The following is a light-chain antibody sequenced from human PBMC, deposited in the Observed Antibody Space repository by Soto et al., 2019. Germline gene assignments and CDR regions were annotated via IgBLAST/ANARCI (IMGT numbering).Light chain of an antibody. CDR2: DAS. V-gene: IGKV1-13*02. Sequence: AIQLTQSPSSLSASVGDRVTITCRASQGISSALAWYQQKPGKAPKLLIYDASSLESGDPSRFSGSGTGTDFTLTISSLQPGDCATYYCQQFNSYPRSAFGGGTKVEIK. J-gene: IGKJ4*01. CDR3: QQFNSYPRSA. CDR1: QGISSA.